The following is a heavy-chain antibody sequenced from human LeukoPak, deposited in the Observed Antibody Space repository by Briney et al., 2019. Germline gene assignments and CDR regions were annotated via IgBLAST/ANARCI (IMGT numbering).Heavy chain of an antibody. CDR3: ARDYSGYGYFDY. J-gene: IGHJ4*02. D-gene: IGHD5-12*01. Sequence: SETLSLTCAVSGGSISSGGYSWSWIRQPPGKGLEWIGYIYHSGSTYYNPSLKSRVTISVDRSKNQFSLKLSSVTAADTAVYYCARDYSGYGYFDYWGQGTLVTVSS. CDR2: IYHSGST. CDR1: GGSISSGGYS. V-gene: IGHV4-30-2*01.